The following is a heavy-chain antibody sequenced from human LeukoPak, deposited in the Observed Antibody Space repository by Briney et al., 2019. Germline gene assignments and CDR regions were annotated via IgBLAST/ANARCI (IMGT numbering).Heavy chain of an antibody. J-gene: IGHJ3*02. Sequence: GSLRLSCVASGFTFSSYSMNWIRQPPGKGLEWIGEINHSGSTNYNPSLKSRVTISVDTSKNQFSPKLSSVTAADTAVYYCARRGVGATPAFDIWGQGTMVTVSS. D-gene: IGHD1-26*01. CDR2: INHSGST. CDR3: ARRGVGATPAFDI. CDR1: GFTFSSYS. V-gene: IGHV4-34*01.